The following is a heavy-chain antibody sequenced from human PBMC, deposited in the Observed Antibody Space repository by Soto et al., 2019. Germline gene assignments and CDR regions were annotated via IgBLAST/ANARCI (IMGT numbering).Heavy chain of an antibody. CDR2: VSYSGNT. Sequence: TLSLTCTVSDGSFNSGAYYWSWIRQRPGKGLEWIGYVSYSGNTYYNPSLTSRLTFSVDTSKRQFSLKLRSVTVADTAVYYCARDLGSEQWFFDSWGQGTLVTVSS. CDR1: DGSFNSGAYY. CDR3: ARDLGSEQWFFDS. V-gene: IGHV4-31*03. D-gene: IGHD6-19*01. J-gene: IGHJ4*02.